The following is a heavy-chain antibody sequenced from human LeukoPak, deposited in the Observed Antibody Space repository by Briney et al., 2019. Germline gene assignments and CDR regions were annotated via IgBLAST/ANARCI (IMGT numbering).Heavy chain of an antibody. CDR1: GYTFASYY. V-gene: IGHV1-46*01. D-gene: IGHD2-2*01. CDR3: ASWGIVVVPAVNGAFDI. CDR2: INPSGGST. Sequence: ASVNVSCKASGYTFASYYMHWVRQAPGQGLEWMGIINPSGGSTSYAQKFQGRVTITADESTSTAYMELSSLRSEDTAVYYCASWGIVVVPAVNGAFDIWGQGTMVTVSS. J-gene: IGHJ3*02.